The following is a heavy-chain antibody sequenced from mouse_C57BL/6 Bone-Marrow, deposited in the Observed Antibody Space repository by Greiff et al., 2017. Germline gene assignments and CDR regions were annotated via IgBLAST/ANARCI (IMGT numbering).Heavy chain of an antibody. CDR3: ASPGVAWFAY. Sequence: EVHLVESGGDLVKPGGSLKLSCAASGFTFSSYGMSWVRQTPDKRLEWVATISSGGSYTYYPDSVKGRFTISRDNAKNTLYLQMRSLKSEDTAMYYCASPGVAWFAYWGQGTLVTVSA. CDR1: GFTFSSYG. V-gene: IGHV5-6*01. CDR2: ISSGGSYT. J-gene: IGHJ3*01.